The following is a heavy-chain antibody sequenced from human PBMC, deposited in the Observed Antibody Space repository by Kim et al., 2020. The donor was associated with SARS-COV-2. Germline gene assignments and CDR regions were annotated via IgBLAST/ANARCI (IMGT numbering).Heavy chain of an antibody. CDR3: ARVVRGGYYGSGS. CDR1: GFTFSSYW. Sequence: GGSLRLSCAASGFTFSSYWMHWVRQAPGKGLEWVSRINSDGSSTSYAYSVKGRFTISRDNAKNTLYLQMNSLRAEDTAVYYCARVVRGGYYGSGSWGQGTLVTVSS. D-gene: IGHD3-10*01. CDR2: INSDGSST. J-gene: IGHJ4*02. V-gene: IGHV3-74*01.